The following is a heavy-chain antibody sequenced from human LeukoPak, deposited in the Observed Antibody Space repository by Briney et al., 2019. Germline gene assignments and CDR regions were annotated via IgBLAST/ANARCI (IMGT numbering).Heavy chain of an antibody. Sequence: PSETLSLTCAVYGGSFRGYYWSWIRQPTGKGLEWIGEINHSGSKKYNTSLKSRLTISVHTSKNQFSLKLSSVTAADTAVYYCARSAKQCLVNWFDTWGQGTLVTVSS. J-gene: IGHJ5*02. V-gene: IGHV4-34*01. CDR3: ARSAKQCLVNWFDT. D-gene: IGHD6-19*01. CDR1: GGSFRGYY. CDR2: INHSGSK.